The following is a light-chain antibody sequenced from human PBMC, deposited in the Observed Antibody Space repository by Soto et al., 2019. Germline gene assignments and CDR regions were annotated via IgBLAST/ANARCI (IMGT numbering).Light chain of an antibody. CDR3: QQYVTSSPRT. CDR1: HTISSSY. Sequence: EIVLTQSPGTLSLSPGERATLSCRASHTISSSYLAWYQQKPGQAPRLLMYGISRRATGIPDRFSGSGSGTDFTLTITRLEPEDFAVYSCQQYVTSSPRTVGQGTKVDSK. CDR2: GIS. V-gene: IGKV3-20*01. J-gene: IGKJ1*01.